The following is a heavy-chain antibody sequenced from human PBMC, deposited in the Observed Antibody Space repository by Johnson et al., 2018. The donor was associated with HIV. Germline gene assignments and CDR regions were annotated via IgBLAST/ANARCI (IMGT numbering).Heavy chain of an antibody. Sequence: MLLVESGGGLVKPGGSLRLSCAASGFTFNNAWMSWVRQAPGKGLEWVSVFYSDSNTYSSDSVKGRFTISRDNSKNTLYLQMNSLRAEDTAVYYCARERIAAAGLDAFDIWGKVTMVTVSS. D-gene: IGHD6-13*01. J-gene: IGHJ3*02. V-gene: IGHV3-66*01. CDR1: GFTFNNAW. CDR3: ARERIAAAGLDAFDI. CDR2: FYSDSNT.